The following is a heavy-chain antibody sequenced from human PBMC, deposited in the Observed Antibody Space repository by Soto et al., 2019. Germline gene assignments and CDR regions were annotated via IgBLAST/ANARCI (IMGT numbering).Heavy chain of an antibody. Sequence: EVQLVESGGGLVKPGGSLRLSCAASGFTFSSYSMNWVRQAPGKGLEWVSSISSSSRYIYYADSVKGRFTISRDNAENSLYLQMNSLRAEDTAVYYCARDWGYYYYSGMDVWGQGTTVTVSS. CDR1: GFTFSSYS. CDR3: ARDWGYYYYSGMDV. V-gene: IGHV3-21*01. D-gene: IGHD3-16*01. J-gene: IGHJ6*02. CDR2: ISSSSRYI.